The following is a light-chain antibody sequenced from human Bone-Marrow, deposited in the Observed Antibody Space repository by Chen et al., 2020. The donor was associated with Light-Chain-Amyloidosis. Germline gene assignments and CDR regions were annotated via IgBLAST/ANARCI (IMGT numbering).Light chain of an antibody. Sequence: QPALTQPASVSGSPGQSLTISCTGTSSDVGGDNNVSWYQQHPDKAPKLMIYEVPHRPSWVPDRFSGSKSDNTASLHICGLQTEDESDYFCSSYTITNTLVFGSGTRVTVL. CDR2: EVP. J-gene: IGLJ1*01. CDR3: SSYTITNTLV. V-gene: IGLV2-14*01. CDR1: SSDVGGDNN.